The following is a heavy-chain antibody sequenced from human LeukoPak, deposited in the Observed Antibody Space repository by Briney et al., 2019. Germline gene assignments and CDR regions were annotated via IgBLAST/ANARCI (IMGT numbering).Heavy chain of an antibody. D-gene: IGHD4-11*01. Sequence: ASVKVSCKASGYTFTGYYMHWVRQAPGQGLEWMGWINPNSGGTNYAQKFQGRVTMTRDTSISTAYMELSRLRSDDTPVYYCARASTVTTKYYFDYWGQGTLVTVSS. CDR3: ARASTVTTKYYFDY. J-gene: IGHJ4*02. CDR2: INPNSGGT. CDR1: GYTFTGYY. V-gene: IGHV1-2*02.